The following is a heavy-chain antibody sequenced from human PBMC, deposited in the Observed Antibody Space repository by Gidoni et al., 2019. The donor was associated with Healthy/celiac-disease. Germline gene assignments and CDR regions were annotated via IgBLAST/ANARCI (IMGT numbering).Heavy chain of an antibody. D-gene: IGHD2-2*01. CDR1: GGTFSSYA. Sequence: QVQLVQSGAEVKKPGSSVKVSCKASGGTFSSYAISWGRQAPGQGLEWMGGIISIFGTANYAQKFQGRVTITADESTSTAYMELSSLRSEDTAVYYCARGSRYCSSTSCRYYYYGMDVWGKGTTVTVSS. CDR2: IISIFGTA. J-gene: IGHJ6*04. CDR3: ARGSRYCSSTSCRYYYYGMDV. V-gene: IGHV1-69*01.